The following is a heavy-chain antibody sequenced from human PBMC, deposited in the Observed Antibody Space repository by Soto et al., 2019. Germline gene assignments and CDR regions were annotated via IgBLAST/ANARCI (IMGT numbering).Heavy chain of an antibody. CDR2: IWFDGSNK. V-gene: IGHV3-33*01. CDR3: ARDPSHGSGSYLDY. Sequence: QVQLVESGGDVVQPGWSLRLSCAASGFTFSDYGMHWVRQAPGKGLEWVAVIWFDGSNKYYAGSVKGRFTVSRDNSKNTVYLQMNGLRAEDTGVFYCARDPSHGSGSYLDYWGQGTLVTVSS. CDR1: GFTFSDYG. J-gene: IGHJ4*02. D-gene: IGHD3-10*01.